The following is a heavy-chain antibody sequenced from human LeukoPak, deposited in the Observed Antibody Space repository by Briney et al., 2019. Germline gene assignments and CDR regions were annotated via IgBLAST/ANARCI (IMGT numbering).Heavy chain of an antibody. CDR2: ISYDGSNK. CDR3: ARERAATSGMDV. J-gene: IGHJ6*02. D-gene: IGHD5-12*01. V-gene: IGHV3-30*03. Sequence: GGSLRLSCAASGFTFSSYGMHWVRQAPGKGLEWVAVISYDGSNKYYADSVKGRFTISGDNSKNTLYLQMNSLRAEDTAVYYCARERAATSGMDVWGQGTTVTVSS. CDR1: GFTFSSYG.